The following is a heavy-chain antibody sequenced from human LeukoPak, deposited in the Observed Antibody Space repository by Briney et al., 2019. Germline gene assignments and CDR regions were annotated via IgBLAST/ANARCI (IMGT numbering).Heavy chain of an antibody. CDR1: GGSISSSSYY. V-gene: IGHV4-39*07. CDR3: ASTSSSWSGYFDH. D-gene: IGHD6-13*01. J-gene: IGHJ4*02. CDR2: IYYSGST. Sequence: SETLSLTCTVSGGSISSSSYYWGWIRQPPGKGLEWIGSIYYSGSTYYNPSLKSRVTISVDTSKNQFSLKLSSVTAADTAVYYCASTSSSWSGYFDHWGQGTLVTVSS.